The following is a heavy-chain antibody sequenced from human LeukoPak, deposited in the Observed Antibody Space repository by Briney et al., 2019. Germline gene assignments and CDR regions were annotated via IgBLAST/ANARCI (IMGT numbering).Heavy chain of an antibody. J-gene: IGHJ4*02. CDR2: IYYSGST. V-gene: IGHV4-59*12. CDR3: ARGGSSSWIMEAYFDY. Sequence: SETLSLTCTVSGGSISSYYWSWIRQPPGKGLEWTGSIYYSGSTYYNPSLKSRVTISVDTSKNQFSLKLSSVTAADTAVYYCARGGSSSWIMEAYFDYWGQGTLVTVSS. D-gene: IGHD6-13*01. CDR1: GGSISSYY.